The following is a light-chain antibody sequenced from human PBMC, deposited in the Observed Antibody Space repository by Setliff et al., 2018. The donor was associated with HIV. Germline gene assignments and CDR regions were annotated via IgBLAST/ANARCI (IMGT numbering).Light chain of an antibody. CDR1: SSDVDDYNY. Sequence: QSALAQPASVSGSPGQSITISCTGTSSDVDDYNYVSWYQQHPGKAPKLMIYEVSNRPSGVSNRFSGSKSGNTASLTISGLQAEDEADYYCSSYTSSSTYGFGTGTKV. V-gene: IGLV2-14*01. CDR2: EVS. J-gene: IGLJ1*01. CDR3: SSYTSSSTYG.